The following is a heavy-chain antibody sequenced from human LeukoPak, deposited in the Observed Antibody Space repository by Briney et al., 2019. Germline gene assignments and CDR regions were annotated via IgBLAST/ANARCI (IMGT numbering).Heavy chain of an antibody. J-gene: IGHJ5*02. CDR1: GYIFTDYY. Sequence: ASVKVSCKTSGYIFTDYYIHWVRQAPGQGLEWMGWINPKTGDTNSAQKFQRWVTMTRDTAISTAYMELHRLTPDDTAVDYCTRVVYSHGYCDRVTCPNWFDPWGQGTLVTVSS. CDR3: TRVVYSHGYCDRVTCPNWFDP. D-gene: IGHD2-2*03. CDR2: INPKTGDT. V-gene: IGHV1-2*04.